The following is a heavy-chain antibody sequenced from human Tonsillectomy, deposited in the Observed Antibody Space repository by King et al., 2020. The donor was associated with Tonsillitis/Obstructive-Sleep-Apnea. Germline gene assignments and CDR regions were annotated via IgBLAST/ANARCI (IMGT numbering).Heavy chain of an antibody. D-gene: IGHD1-20*01. J-gene: IGHJ6*03. CDR1: GGSFSGYY. CDR2: INHSGST. Sequence: HVQLPQWGAGLLKPSETLSLPCAVYGGSFSGYYWSWIRQPPGKGLEWIGEINHSGSTNYNPSLKSRVTISVDTSKNQFSLKLSSVTAADTAVYYCARGRGDNWNRYYYYYYMDVWGKGTTVTVSS. CDR3: ARGRGDNWNRYYYYYYMDV. V-gene: IGHV4-34*01.